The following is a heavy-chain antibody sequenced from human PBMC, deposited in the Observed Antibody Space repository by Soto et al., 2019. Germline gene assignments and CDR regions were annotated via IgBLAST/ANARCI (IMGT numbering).Heavy chain of an antibody. Sequence: AXGSLRLSCAASGFTFSSYGMHWVRQAPGKGLEWVAVISYDGSNKYYADSVKGRFTISRDNSKNTLYLQMNSLRAEDTAVYYCAKDHSSSSDWFDPWGQGTLVTVS. CDR1: GFTFSSYG. D-gene: IGHD6-6*01. CDR2: ISYDGSNK. J-gene: IGHJ5*02. CDR3: AKDHSSSSDWFDP. V-gene: IGHV3-30*18.